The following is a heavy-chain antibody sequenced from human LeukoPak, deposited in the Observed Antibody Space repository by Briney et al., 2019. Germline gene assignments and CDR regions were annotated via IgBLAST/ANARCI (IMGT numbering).Heavy chain of an antibody. J-gene: IGHJ3*02. Sequence: SETLSLTCTVSGGSISSYYWSWIRQPAGKGLEWVGRIYTGGSTNYNPSLKSRVTISGGTSKNQFSLKLSSVTAADTAVYYCASAQRCTNGVCYIFRDACDIWGQGTMVTVSS. CDR1: GGSISSYY. CDR2: IYTGGST. CDR3: ASAQRCTNGVCYIFRDACDI. D-gene: IGHD2-8*01. V-gene: IGHV4-4*07.